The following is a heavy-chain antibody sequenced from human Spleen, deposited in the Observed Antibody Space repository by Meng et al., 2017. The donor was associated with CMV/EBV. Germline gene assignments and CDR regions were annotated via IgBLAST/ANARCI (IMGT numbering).Heavy chain of an antibody. D-gene: IGHD3-22*01. J-gene: IGHJ4*02. CDR1: GENLRSYG. CDR2: FIPILNVA. CDR3: ARSPSILVAHSEIDV. Sequence: SGENLRSYGFSWVRQAPGQGLNWMGTFIPILNVAEYAREFQGRVSITADKSTSTTYMELSSLRSADTAVYYCARSPSILVAHSEIDVWGQGTLVTVSS. V-gene: IGHV1-69*04.